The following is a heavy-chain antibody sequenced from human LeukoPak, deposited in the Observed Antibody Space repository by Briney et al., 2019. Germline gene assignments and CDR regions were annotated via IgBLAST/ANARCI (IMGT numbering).Heavy chain of an antibody. CDR3: ARGGWYNYGPLDY. V-gene: IGHV3-21*01. Sequence: GGSLRLSCAASGFTFSSYSMNWVRQAPGKGLEWVSSISSSGSYIYYADSVKGRFTISRDNAKNSLYLQMNSLRAEDTAVYYCARGGWYNYGPLDYWGQGALVTVSS. CDR1: GFTFSSYS. J-gene: IGHJ4*02. CDR2: ISSSGSYI. D-gene: IGHD1-1*01.